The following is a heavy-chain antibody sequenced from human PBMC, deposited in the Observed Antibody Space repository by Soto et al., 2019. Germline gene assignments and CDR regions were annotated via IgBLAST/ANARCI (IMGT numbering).Heavy chain of an antibody. J-gene: IGHJ6*02. CDR3: TREGGGYDDYYYYGMDI. CDR1: GFTFGDYA. Sequence: GGSLRLSCTASGFTFGDYAMSWVRQAPGKGLEWVGFIRSKAYGGTAEYAATVKGRFTISRYDSKSIDYLQMNSLKTDDTAVYYCTREGGGYDDYYYYGMDIWGQGTTVTVSS. CDR2: IRSKAYGGTA. V-gene: IGHV3-49*04. D-gene: IGHD5-12*01.